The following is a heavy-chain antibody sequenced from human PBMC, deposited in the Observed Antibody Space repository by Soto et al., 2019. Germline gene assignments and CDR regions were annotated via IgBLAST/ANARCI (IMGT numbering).Heavy chain of an antibody. V-gene: IGHV4-59*01. J-gene: IGHJ5*02. CDR3: ARELYYDFWSGYYVWFDP. Sequence: PSETLSLTCTVSGGSISSYYWSWIRQPPGKGLEWIGYIYYSGSTNYNPSLKSRVTISVDTSKNQFSLKLSSVTAADTAVYYCARELYYDFWSGYYVWFDPWGQGALVTAPQ. D-gene: IGHD3-3*01. CDR2: IYYSGST. CDR1: GGSISSYY.